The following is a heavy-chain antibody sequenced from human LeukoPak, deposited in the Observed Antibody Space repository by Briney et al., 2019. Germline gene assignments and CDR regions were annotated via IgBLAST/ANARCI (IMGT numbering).Heavy chain of an antibody. Sequence: GGSLRLSCAASGFTFSSYAMGWVRQAPGKGLEWVSAISGSGGSTYYADSVKGRFTISRDNSKNTLYLQMNSLRAEDTAVYYCAKKREIAVAADFDYWGQGTLVTVSS. D-gene: IGHD6-19*01. V-gene: IGHV3-23*01. CDR2: ISGSGGST. CDR1: GFTFSSYA. CDR3: AKKREIAVAADFDY. J-gene: IGHJ4*02.